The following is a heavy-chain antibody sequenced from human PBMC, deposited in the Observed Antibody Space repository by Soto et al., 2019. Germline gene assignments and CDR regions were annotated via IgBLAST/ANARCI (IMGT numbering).Heavy chain of an antibody. CDR1: GYTFTSYD. CDR2: MNPNRGNT. V-gene: IGHV1-8*01. CDR3: ARGIKYGDYSRWFDP. J-gene: IGHJ5*02. Sequence: QVLLVQSGAEVKKPGASVKVSCKASGYTFTSYDINWVRQATGQVFEYLGWMNPNRGNTGYVKKFQGRVTMTRDTSMSTAYMELSSLRSEDTAVYYCARGIKYGDYSRWFDPWGPGTLVTVSS. D-gene: IGHD4-17*01.